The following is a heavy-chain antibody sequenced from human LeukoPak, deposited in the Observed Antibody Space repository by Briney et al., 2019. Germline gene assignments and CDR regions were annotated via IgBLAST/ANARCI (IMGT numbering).Heavy chain of an antibody. Sequence: SETLSLTCAVSGGSISSSNWWSWVRQPPGKGLEWIGEIYHSGSTNYNPSLKSRVTISVDKSKNQFSLKLSSVTAADTAVYYCAKEEGRDCSSTSCGPTGTSPASFDYWGQGTLVTVSS. CDR1: GGSISSSNW. CDR3: AKEEGRDCSSTSCGPTGTSPASFDY. V-gene: IGHV4-4*02. CDR2: IYHSGST. J-gene: IGHJ4*02. D-gene: IGHD2-2*01.